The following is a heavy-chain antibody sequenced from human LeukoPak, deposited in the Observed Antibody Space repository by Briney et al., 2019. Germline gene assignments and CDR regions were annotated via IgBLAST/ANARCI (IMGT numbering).Heavy chain of an antibody. V-gene: IGHV3-23*01. Sequence: GGSLRLSCAASGFTFNRYGMSWVRQAPGKGLEWVSAISGSGGSTYYADSVKGRFTISRDNSKNTLYLQMNSLRAEDTAVYYCAKRVGATTMEYYFDYWGQGTLVTVSS. CDR1: GFTFNRYG. CDR2: ISGSGGST. D-gene: IGHD1-26*01. CDR3: AKRVGATTMEYYFDY. J-gene: IGHJ4*02.